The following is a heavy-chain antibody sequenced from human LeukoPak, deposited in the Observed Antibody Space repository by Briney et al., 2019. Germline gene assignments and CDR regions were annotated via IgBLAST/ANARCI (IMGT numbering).Heavy chain of an antibody. V-gene: IGHV3-30*02. D-gene: IGHD1-26*01. Sequence: GGSLRLSCAASGFTFSNYGMHWVRQAPGKGLEWVAFIRYDGSNKYYADSVKGRFTISRDNSKNTLYLQMNSLRAEDTAVYYCARDPSNSGSYSRLDQWGQGTLVTVSS. CDR2: IRYDGSNK. CDR3: ARDPSNSGSYSRLDQ. CDR1: GFTFSNYG. J-gene: IGHJ5*02.